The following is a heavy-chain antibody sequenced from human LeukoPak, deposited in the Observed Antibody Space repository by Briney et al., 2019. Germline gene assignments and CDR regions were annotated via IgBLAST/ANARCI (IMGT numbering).Heavy chain of an antibody. J-gene: IGHJ4*02. V-gene: IGHV4-34*01. CDR2: INHSGGT. CDR1: GGSFSGYY. Sequence: SETLSLTCAVYGGSFSGYYWSWIRQPPGKGLEWIGEINHSGGTNYNPSLKSRVTISVDTSKNQFSLKLSSVTAADTAVHYCARGGYSYGYGWYFDYWGQGTLATVSS. CDR3: ARGGYSYGYGWYFDY. D-gene: IGHD5-18*01.